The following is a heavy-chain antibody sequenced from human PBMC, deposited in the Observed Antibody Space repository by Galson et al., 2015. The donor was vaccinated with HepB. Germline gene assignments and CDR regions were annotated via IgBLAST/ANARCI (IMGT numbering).Heavy chain of an antibody. CDR2: IYYSGST. Sequence: SLTCTVSSYSITSDSWGWIRQPPGKGLEYIGHIYYSGSTYYNPSLKSRLTMSLDTSKNQFSLRLRSVTAVDTAMYFCARWDAERRRFDPWGQGTLVTVSS. J-gene: IGHJ5*02. V-gene: IGHV4-28*01. D-gene: IGHD1-26*01. CDR1: SYSITSDS. CDR3: ARWDAERRRFDP.